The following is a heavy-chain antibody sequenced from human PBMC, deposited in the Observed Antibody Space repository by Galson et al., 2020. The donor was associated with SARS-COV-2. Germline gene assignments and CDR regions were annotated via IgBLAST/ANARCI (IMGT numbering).Heavy chain of an antibody. CDR2: IYRGGSP. D-gene: IGHD2-15*01. CDR3: ARGPGYDCSGGSCLLHGMDV. V-gene: IGHV3-53*01. Sequence: LGESPKIPCAASGFTVSSNYMRWVRQAPGQGLEWVSAIYRGGSPYYAHSVKPRFTISRDNSKNTLYLQMNSLRAEDTAVYYCARGPGYDCSGGSCLLHGMDVWSQGTTVTVSS. J-gene: IGHJ6*02. CDR1: GFTVSSNY.